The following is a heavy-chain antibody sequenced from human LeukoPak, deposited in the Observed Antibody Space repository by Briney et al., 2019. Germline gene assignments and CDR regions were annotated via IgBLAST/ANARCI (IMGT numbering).Heavy chain of an antibody. V-gene: IGHV1-2*02. J-gene: IGHJ4*02. D-gene: IGHD4-11*01. CDR2: INPNSGVT. Sequence: ASVKVSCKASGYTLTSYYIHCVRQAPGQGLEWMAWINPNSGVTNYAQKFQGRVTLTRDTPISTVYMEVSRLRSDDTAVYYCARALMTTVTLGDYWGQGTLVTVSS. CDR1: GYTLTSYY. CDR3: ARALMTTVTLGDY.